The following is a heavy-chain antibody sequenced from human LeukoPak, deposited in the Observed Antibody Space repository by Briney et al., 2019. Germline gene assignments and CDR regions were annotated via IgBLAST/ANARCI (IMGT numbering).Heavy chain of an antibody. Sequence: SETLSLTCGIYGGPFSGYYWSWIRQPPGKGLEWIGEINHSGSTNYNPSLKSRVTISEDTSKNQFSLKLSSVTAADTAVYYCARVPLRRQYNWFDPWGQGTLVTVSS. CDR2: INHSGST. J-gene: IGHJ5*02. D-gene: IGHD5-24*01. CDR3: ARVPLRRQYNWFDP. CDR1: GGPFSGYY. V-gene: IGHV4-34*01.